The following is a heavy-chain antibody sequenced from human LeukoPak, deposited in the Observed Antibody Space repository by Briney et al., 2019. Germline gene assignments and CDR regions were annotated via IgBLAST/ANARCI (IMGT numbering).Heavy chain of an antibody. CDR3: ARDSYDFWSGYYPTIEPLDY. J-gene: IGHJ4*02. Sequence: ASVKVSCKASGYTFSSYGISWVRQASGQGREWVGWISAYSGNTNYAQKLQGRVTMTTDTSTSTAYLELTSLRSDDTAVYYCARDSYDFWSGYYPTIEPLDYWGQGTLVTVSS. CDR2: ISAYSGNT. CDR1: GYTFSSYG. V-gene: IGHV1-18*01. D-gene: IGHD3-3*01.